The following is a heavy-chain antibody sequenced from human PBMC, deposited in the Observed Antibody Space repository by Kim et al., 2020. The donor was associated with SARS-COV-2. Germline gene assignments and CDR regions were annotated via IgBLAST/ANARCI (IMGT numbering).Heavy chain of an antibody. CDR1: GYSFTSYW. J-gene: IGHJ3*02. Sequence: GESLKISCKGSGYSFTSYWISWVRQMPGKGLEWMGRIDPSDSYTNYSPSFQGHVTISADKSISTAYLQWSSLKASDTAMYYCARQGCSSTSCYPDAFDIWGQGTMVTVSS. D-gene: IGHD2-2*01. CDR3: ARQGCSSTSCYPDAFDI. CDR2: IDPSDSYT. V-gene: IGHV5-10-1*01.